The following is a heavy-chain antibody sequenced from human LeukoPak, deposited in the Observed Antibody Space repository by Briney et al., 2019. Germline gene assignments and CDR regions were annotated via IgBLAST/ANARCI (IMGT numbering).Heavy chain of an antibody. CDR2: INPSGGST. J-gene: IGHJ5*02. CDR1: GYTFTSYY. Sequence: ASVKVSCKASGYTFTSYYMHWVRQAPGQGLEWMGIINPSGGSTSYAQNFQGRVTKTRDTSPSTVYMEMSSLRYEDTAVYYCARERGRGYYDILTGVNWFDPWGQGTLVTVSS. V-gene: IGHV1-46*01. D-gene: IGHD3-9*01. CDR3: ARERGRGYYDILTGVNWFDP.